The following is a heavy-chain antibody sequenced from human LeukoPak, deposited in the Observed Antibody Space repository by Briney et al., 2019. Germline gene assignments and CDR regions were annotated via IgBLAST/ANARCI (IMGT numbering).Heavy chain of an antibody. V-gene: IGHV4-34*01. CDR2: INHSGST. CDR1: GGSFSGYY. J-gene: IGHJ6*03. Sequence: SETLSLTCAVYGGSFSGYYWSWIRQPPGKGLEWIGEINHSGSTNYNPTLKSRVTIPVDTSKNQFSLKLSSVTAADTAVYYCARGSSGSYYGGGSLYYYYYYMDVWGKGTTVTVSS. CDR3: ARGSSGSYYGGGSLYYYYYYMDV. D-gene: IGHD3-10*01.